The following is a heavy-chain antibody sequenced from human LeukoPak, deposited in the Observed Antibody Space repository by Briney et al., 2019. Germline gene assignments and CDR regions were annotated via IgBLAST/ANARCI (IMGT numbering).Heavy chain of an antibody. V-gene: IGHV3-9*01. CDR3: AKDTGGIVGASDY. CDR2: ISWNSGSI. Sequence: PGGSLRLSCAASGFTFDDYAMHWVRHAPGKGLEWVSGISWNSGSIGYADSVKGRFAISRDNAKNSLYLQMNSLRAEDTALYYCAKDTGGIVGASDYWGRGTLVTVSS. J-gene: IGHJ4*02. CDR1: GFTFDDYA. D-gene: IGHD1-26*01.